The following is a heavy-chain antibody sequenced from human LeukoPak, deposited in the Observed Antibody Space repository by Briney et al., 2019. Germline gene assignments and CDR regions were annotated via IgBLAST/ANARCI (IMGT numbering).Heavy chain of an antibody. CDR2: ISGDGGST. J-gene: IGHJ4*02. CDR3: AKTLVGELSLIVGY. Sequence: GGSLRLSCAASGFTFDDYAMHWVRQAPGKGLEWVSLISGDGGSTYYADSVKGRFTISRDNSKNSLYLQMNSLRTEDTALYYWAKTLVGELSLIVGYWGEGTLVTVSS. CDR1: GFTFDDYA. D-gene: IGHD3-16*02. V-gene: IGHV3-43*02.